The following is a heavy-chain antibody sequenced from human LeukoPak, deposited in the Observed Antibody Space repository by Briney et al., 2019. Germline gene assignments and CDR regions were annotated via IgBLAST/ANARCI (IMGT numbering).Heavy chain of an antibody. V-gene: IGHV3-11*01. CDR3: ARDMTTVTSYWFDP. J-gene: IGHJ5*02. CDR1: GFTFSDYY. Sequence: GGSLRLSCAASGFTFSDYYMSWIRQAPGKGLEWVSYISSSGSTIYYADSVKGRFTISRDNAKNSLYLQVNSLRAEDTAVYYCARDMTTVTSYWFDPWGQGTLVTVSS. CDR2: ISSSGSTI. D-gene: IGHD4-11*01.